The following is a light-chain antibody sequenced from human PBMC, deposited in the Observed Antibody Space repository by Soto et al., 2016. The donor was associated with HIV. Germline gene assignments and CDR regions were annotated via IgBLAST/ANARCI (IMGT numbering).Light chain of an antibody. CDR1: QAINSL. V-gene: IGKV1-12*01. CDR3: QQTDSFPFT. Sequence: DIQMTQSPSSVSASVGDRVTITCRASQAINSLLAWYQQNPGKAPEVLITATYTLQDGVPSRFSGSASGGTGTDFTLTIDSLQPEDFATYYCQQTDSFPFTFGPGTKVNV. J-gene: IGKJ3*01. CDR2: ATY.